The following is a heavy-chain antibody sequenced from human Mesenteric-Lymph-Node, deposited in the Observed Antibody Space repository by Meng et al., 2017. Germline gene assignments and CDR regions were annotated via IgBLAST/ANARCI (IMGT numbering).Heavy chain of an antibody. CDR1: GYSFTAYY. CDR3: ARDKRIAAARHIDY. CDR2: INPNSGAA. J-gene: IGHJ4*02. D-gene: IGHD6-13*01. V-gene: IGHV1-2*06. Sequence: ASVKVSCKASGYSFTAYYMHWVRLAPGQGLEWMGRINPNSGAATYAQKFQGRVTVTRDTSISTAYMELSRLRSDDTAVYYCARDKRIAAARHIDYWGQGTLVTVSS.